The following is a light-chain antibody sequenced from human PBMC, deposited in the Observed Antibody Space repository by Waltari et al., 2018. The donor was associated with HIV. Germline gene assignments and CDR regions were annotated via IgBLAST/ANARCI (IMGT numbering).Light chain of an antibody. CDR3: QSYDNSLRVSYV. J-gene: IGLJ1*01. CDR2: GNS. V-gene: IGLV1-40*01. Sequence: QSVLTQPPSVSGAPGQRVTISCTGSSSNIGAGYDVHWYQQLPGTAPKLLIYGNSNRPSGVPDRFSGSKSGTAASLAIAGLQIEDEGDYFCQSYDNSLRVSYVFSAGTRVTVL. CDR1: SSNIGAGYD.